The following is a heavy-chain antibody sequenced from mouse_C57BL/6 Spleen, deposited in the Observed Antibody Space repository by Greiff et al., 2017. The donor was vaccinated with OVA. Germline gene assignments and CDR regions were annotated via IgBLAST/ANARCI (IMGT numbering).Heavy chain of an antibody. CDR3: TTVVDPY. V-gene: IGHV14-4*01. Sequence: EVQLQQSGAELVRPGASVKLSCTASGFNIKDDYMHWVKQRPEQGLEWIGWIDPENGDTEYASKFQGKATITADTSSNTAYLQLSSLPSEDTAVYYCTTVVDPYWGQGTLVTVSA. J-gene: IGHJ3*01. CDR1: GFNIKDDY. D-gene: IGHD1-1*01. CDR2: IDPENGDT.